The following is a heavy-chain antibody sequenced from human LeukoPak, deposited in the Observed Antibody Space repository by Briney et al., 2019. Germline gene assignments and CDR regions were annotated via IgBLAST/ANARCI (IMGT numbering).Heavy chain of an antibody. Sequence: SETLSLTCTVSGGSISSSSYYWGWIRQPPGKGLERIGSIYYSGSTYYNPSLKSRVTISVDTSKNQFSLNLSSVTTADPAAYDCASHRRIAVAGTDYWGHGTLVTVSS. V-gene: IGHV4-39*01. J-gene: IGHJ4*01. CDR2: IYYSGST. CDR3: ASHRRIAVAGTDY. D-gene: IGHD6-19*01. CDR1: GGSISSSSYY.